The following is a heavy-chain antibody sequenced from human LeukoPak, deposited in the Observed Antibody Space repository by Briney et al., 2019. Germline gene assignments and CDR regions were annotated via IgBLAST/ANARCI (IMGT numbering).Heavy chain of an antibody. CDR3: ARGGHCSSPECYVISDYHYYMDV. Sequence: GGSLRLSCAASGFTFSTYSMTWVRQAPGKGLEWVSYISSSSDYIYYGDSVKERFTMYRDNGKYSVYLHMNSLRAQDTAVYDSARGGHCSSPECYVISDYHYYMDVWGKGTPVTVSS. J-gene: IGHJ6*03. V-gene: IGHV3-21*01. CDR2: ISSSSDYI. D-gene: IGHD2-2*01. CDR1: GFTFSTYS.